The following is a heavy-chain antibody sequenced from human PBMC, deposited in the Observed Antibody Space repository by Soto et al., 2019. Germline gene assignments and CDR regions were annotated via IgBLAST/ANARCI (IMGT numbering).Heavy chain of an antibody. CDR1: GGSFSGYY. D-gene: IGHD3-9*01. J-gene: IGHJ5*02. CDR3: ARDLKDYDILTGYYVWFDP. CDR2: INHSGST. V-gene: IGHV4-34*01. Sequence: QVQLQQWGAGLLKPSETLSLTCAVYGGSFSGYYWSWIRQPPGKGLEWIGEINHSGSTNYNPSLKSRVTISVDTSMNQFSLKLSSVTAADTAVYYCARDLKDYDILTGYYVWFDPWGQGTLVTVSS.